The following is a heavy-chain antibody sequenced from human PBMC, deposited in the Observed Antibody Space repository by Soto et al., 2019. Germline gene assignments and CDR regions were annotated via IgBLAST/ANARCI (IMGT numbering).Heavy chain of an antibody. CDR3: AVTYLIAAAGXFDY. Sequence: GASVKVSCKASGYTFTSYGISWGRHAPGQGLEWMGWISAYNGNTNYAQKLQGRVTMTTDTSTSTAYMELRSLRSEDTAVYYCAVTYLIAAAGXFDYWGQGTLVTVSS. D-gene: IGHD6-13*01. CDR1: GYTFTSYG. CDR2: ISAYNGNT. J-gene: IGHJ4*02. V-gene: IGHV1-18*01.